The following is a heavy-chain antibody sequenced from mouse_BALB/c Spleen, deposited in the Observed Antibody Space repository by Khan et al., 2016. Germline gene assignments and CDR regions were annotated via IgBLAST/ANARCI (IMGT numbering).Heavy chain of an antibody. J-gene: IGHJ3*01. CDR3: ANLHCYVRFAC. D-gene: IGHD1-2*01. V-gene: IGHV4-1*02. CDR1: GFDFSRYW. Sequence: EVKLPESGGGLVQPGGSLKLSCAASGFDFSRYWMSWVRQAPGKGPEWIGDINPDSSTTNYTPSLKDKFIISRDNAKNTLYLHMSNVSSEAPALYYCANLHCYVRFACLGQGTQDTVSA. CDR2: INPDSSTT.